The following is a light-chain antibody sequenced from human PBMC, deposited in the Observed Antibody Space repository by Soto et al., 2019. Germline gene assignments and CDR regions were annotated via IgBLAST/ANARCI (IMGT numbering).Light chain of an antibody. J-gene: IGKJ1*01. CDR3: QQYGSSPWT. CDR2: GAS. CDR1: QSVSSSY. Sequence: EIGLTQSPGTLSLSPGERATLSCRASQSVSSSYLAWYQQKPGQAPRLRLYGASRRATGIPDRFSGSGSGTDFTLTISSLEPEDFAVYYCQQYGSSPWTFGQGTKVEIK. V-gene: IGKV3-20*01.